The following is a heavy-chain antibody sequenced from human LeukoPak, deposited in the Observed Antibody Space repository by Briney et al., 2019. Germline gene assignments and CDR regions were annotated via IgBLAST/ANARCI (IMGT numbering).Heavy chain of an antibody. CDR1: EFTFSSHW. CDR2: ISGSGGST. J-gene: IGHJ4*02. Sequence: GGSLRLSCATSEFTFSSHWMTWVRQAPGKGLEWVSAISGSGGSTYYADSVKGRFTISRDNSKNTLYLQMNSLRAEDTAVYYCAKGDWNYLPIYDYWGQGTLVTVSS. V-gene: IGHV3-23*01. CDR3: AKGDWNYLPIYDY. D-gene: IGHD1-7*01.